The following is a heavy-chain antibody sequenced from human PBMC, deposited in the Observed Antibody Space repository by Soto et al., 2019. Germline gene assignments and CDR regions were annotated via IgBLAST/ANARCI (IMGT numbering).Heavy chain of an antibody. D-gene: IGHD3-3*01. CDR3: AADRKYYDFWSGYPYYYGMDV. CDR2: IVVGSGNT. V-gene: IGHV1-58*01. J-gene: IGHJ6*02. CDR1: GFTFTSSA. Sequence: SAKVSCKASGFTFTSSAVQWVRQARVQRLEWIGWIVVGSGNTNYAQKFQERVTITRDMSTSTAYMELSSLRSEDTAVYYCAADRKYYDFWSGYPYYYGMDVWG.